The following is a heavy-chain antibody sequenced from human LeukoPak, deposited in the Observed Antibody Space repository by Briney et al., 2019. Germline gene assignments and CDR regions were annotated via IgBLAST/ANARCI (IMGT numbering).Heavy chain of an antibody. CDR3: ARNSGSYFSNWFDP. D-gene: IGHD1-26*01. CDR1: GFIFSSYE. V-gene: IGHV3-48*03. J-gene: IGHJ5*02. Sequence: QPGGSLRLSCAASGFIFSSYEMNWVRQAPGKGLEWVSYISSSGSTIYYADSVKGRFTISRDNAKNSLYLQMNSLRAEDTALYYCARNSGSYFSNWFDPWGQGTLVTVSS. CDR2: ISSSGSTI.